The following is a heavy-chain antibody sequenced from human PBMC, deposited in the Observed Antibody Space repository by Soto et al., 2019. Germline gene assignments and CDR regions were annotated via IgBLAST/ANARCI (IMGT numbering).Heavy chain of an antibody. CDR2: IYYSGST. Sequence: ASETLSLPCTVSGGSISSYYWSWIRQPPGKGLEWIGYIYYSGSTNYNPSLKSRVTISVDTSKNQFSLKLSSVTAADTAVYYCARRHGGNLDYWGQGTLVTVSS. CDR1: GGSISSYY. CDR3: ARRHGGNLDY. J-gene: IGHJ4*02. V-gene: IGHV4-59*01.